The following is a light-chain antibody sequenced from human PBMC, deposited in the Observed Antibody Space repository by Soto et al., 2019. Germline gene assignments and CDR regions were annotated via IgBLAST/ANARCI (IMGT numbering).Light chain of an antibody. V-gene: IGLV2-23*01. CDR1: SSDVGSYNL. J-gene: IGLJ1*01. CDR3: CSYAGSGTPYV. CDR2: EGS. Sequence: QSVLTQPASVSGSPGQSITISCTRTSSDVGSYNLVSWYQQHPGKAPKLMIYEGSKRPSGVSNRFSGSKSGNTASLTISGLQAEDEADYYCCSYAGSGTPYVFGTGTKVTVL.